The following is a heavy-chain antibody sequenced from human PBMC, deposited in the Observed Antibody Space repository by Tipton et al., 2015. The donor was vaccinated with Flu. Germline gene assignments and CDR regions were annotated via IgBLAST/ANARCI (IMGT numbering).Heavy chain of an antibody. CDR1: GFTFTGYW. CDR3: VRGSGWLDP. CDR2: IKNDGTDK. J-gene: IGHJ5*02. V-gene: IGHV3-7*01. Sequence: QLVQSGGGLVQPGGSLRLSCAVSGFTFTGYWMSWVRQAPGKGLECVAKIKNDGTDKYYVDSMKGRFSISRDNAKKSVYLQMNSLMAEDTAIYYCVRGSGWLDPWGQGTLVTVSS.